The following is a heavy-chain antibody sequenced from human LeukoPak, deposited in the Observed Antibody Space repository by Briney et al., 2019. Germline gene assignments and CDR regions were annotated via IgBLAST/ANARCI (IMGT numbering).Heavy chain of an antibody. D-gene: IGHD4-17*01. Sequence: GGSLRLSYAASGFTFTDYYMSWVRQAPGKGLEWVADINPDGSDKYYVDSLKGRFTISRDNAKNSLYLQMNSLRGEDTAVYYCARDPGYGALDYWGQGTLVTVSS. CDR1: GFTFTDYY. CDR3: ARDPGYGALDY. CDR2: INPDGSDK. J-gene: IGHJ4*02. V-gene: IGHV3-7*01.